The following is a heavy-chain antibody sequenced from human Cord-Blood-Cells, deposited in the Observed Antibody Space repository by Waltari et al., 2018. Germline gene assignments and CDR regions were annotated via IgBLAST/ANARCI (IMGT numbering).Heavy chain of an antibody. J-gene: IGHJ5*02. Sequence: QVQLQQWGAGLLKPSETLSLTCAVYGGSFSGYYWSWIRQPPGKGLEWIGEINHSGSTHYNPSLKSRVTISVDTSKNQFSLKLSSVTAADTAVYYCAPTPPPYCSGGSCYPAWGQGTLVTVSS. V-gene: IGHV4-34*01. D-gene: IGHD2-15*01. CDR1: GGSFSGYY. CDR2: INHSGST. CDR3: APTPPPYCSGGSCYPA.